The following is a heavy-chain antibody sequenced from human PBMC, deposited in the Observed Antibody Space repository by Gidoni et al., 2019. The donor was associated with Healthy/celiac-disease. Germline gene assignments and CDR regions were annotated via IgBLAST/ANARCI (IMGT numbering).Heavy chain of an antibody. CDR1: GGSISSSSYY. CDR2: IYYSGGT. CDR3: ARVRFQLTNWFDP. Sequence: QLQLQESGPGLVKPSETLSITCTASGGSISSSSYYWGWIRQPPGKGLEWIGSIYYSGGTYYNPSLKSRVTISVDTSKTQFSLKLSSVTAADTAVYYCARVRFQLTNWFDPWVQGTLVTVSS. V-gene: IGHV4-39*07. D-gene: IGHD6-6*01. J-gene: IGHJ5*02.